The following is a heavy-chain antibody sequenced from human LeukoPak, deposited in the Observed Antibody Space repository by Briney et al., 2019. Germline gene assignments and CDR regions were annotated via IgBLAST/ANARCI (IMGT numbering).Heavy chain of an antibody. V-gene: IGHV4-34*01. CDR2: INHSGST. D-gene: IGHD3-9*01. Sequence: SETLSLTCAVYGGSFSGYYWSWIRQPPGKRLEWIGEINHSGSTNYNPSLKSRVTISVDTSKNQFSLKLSSVTAADTAVYYCARGGYYDILTGYTGDNAFDIWGQGTMVTVSS. J-gene: IGHJ3*02. CDR1: GGSFSGYY. CDR3: ARGGYYDILTGYTGDNAFDI.